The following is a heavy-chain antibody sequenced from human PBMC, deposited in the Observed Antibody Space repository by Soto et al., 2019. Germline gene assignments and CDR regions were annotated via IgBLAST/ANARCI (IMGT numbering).Heavy chain of an antibody. CDR3: ARGIAVAGTADY. Sequence: EVQLVESGGGLVKPGGSLRLSGAASGFTFSSYRMNWVRQAPGKGLEWVSSISSRSSYIYYADSVKGRFTISRDNAKNSLYLQMNSLRAEDTAVYYCARGIAVAGTADYWGQGTLVTVSS. CDR1: GFTFSSYR. CDR2: ISSRSSYI. D-gene: IGHD6-19*01. V-gene: IGHV3-21*01. J-gene: IGHJ4*02.